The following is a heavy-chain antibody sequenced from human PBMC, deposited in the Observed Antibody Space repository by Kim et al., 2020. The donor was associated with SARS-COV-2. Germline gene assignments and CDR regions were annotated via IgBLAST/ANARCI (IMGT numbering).Heavy chain of an antibody. V-gene: IGHV4-39*01. CDR3: ARHYRLDWFDP. Sequence: SETLSLTCNVSGASLSSSSHYWGWIRQPPGKGLQWIGSVYYSGSTYYNPSLKSRVTISVDTSKNQFSLKLSSVTAADTAVYYCARHYRLDWFDPWGQGTLVTVSS. CDR2: VYYSGST. D-gene: IGHD3-16*02. CDR1: GASLSSSSHY. J-gene: IGHJ5*02.